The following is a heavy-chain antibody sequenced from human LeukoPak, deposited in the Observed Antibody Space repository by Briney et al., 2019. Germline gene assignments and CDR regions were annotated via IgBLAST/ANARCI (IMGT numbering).Heavy chain of an antibody. CDR2: IYPGDSDT. V-gene: IGHV5-51*01. J-gene: IGHJ4*02. CDR1: GYTFTNYW. Sequence: GESLKISCKGSGYTFTNYWIGWVRQMPGKGLEFMGIIYPGDSDTRYSPSFQGQVTISVDKSINTAYLQWSSLKASDTAMYYCARHAAEMAYNHFDYWGQGTLVTVSS. D-gene: IGHD5-24*01. CDR3: ARHAAEMAYNHFDY.